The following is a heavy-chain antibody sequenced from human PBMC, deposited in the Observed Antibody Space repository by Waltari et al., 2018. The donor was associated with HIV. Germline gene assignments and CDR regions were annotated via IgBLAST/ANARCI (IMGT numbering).Heavy chain of an antibody. CDR1: RFSFSDYD. Sequence: LVESGGDLVQSGTSLRLSCEASRFSFSDYDMFWVRQAPGKGLGWVDGISNEGDEKKYVDSVKGRFNVSRDNVNNTLYLYMSRLRPEDTAVYYCVRDTSGRDAFDIWGLGTQVIVSS. CDR3: VRDTSGRDAFDI. V-gene: IGHV3-30*15. D-gene: IGHD1-1*01. CDR2: ISNEGDEK. J-gene: IGHJ3*02.